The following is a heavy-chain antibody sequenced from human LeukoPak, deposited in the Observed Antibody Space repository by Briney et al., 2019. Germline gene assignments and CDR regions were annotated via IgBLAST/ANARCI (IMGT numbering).Heavy chain of an antibody. Sequence: ASVKISCKGSVYTFTSYDINRVRQAPGQGLERMGWMNPNSGNTGYAQKFQGRVTMTRNTSISTAYMELSSLRSEDTAVYYCARDGSSWYYYYYGMDVWGQGTTVTVSS. J-gene: IGHJ6*02. D-gene: IGHD6-13*01. V-gene: IGHV1-8*01. CDR2: MNPNSGNT. CDR3: ARDGSSWYYYYYGMDV. CDR1: VYTFTSYD.